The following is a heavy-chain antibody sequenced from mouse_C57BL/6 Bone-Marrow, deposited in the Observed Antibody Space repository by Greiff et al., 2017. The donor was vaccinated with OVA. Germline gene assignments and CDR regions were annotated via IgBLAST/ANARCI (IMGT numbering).Heavy chain of an antibody. CDR1: GYTFTSYG. D-gene: IGHD2-4*01. CDR3: ARGDYDYDGYFDV. CDR2: IYPRSGNT. Sequence: QVQLKESGAELARPGASVKLSCKASGYTFTSYGISWVKQRTGQGLEWIGEIYPRSGNTYYNVKFKGKATLTADKSSSTAYMELRSLTSEDSAVYFCARGDYDYDGYFDVWGTGTTVTVSS. V-gene: IGHV1-81*01. J-gene: IGHJ1*03.